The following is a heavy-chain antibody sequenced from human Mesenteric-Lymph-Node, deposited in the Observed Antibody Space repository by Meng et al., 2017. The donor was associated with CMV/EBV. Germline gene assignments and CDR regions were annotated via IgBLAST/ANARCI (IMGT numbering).Heavy chain of an antibody. D-gene: IGHD3-10*01. CDR3: GREGWFGELYPIDS. J-gene: IGHJ4*02. V-gene: IGHV3-48*03. Sequence: GESLKISCEASGFTFSNYEMDWVRQAPGKGLEWISYISNSGSITYYADSVKGRFTISRDNAKNSLYLLMNSLRAEDTGVYYCGREGWFGELYPIDSWGQGTLVTVSS. CDR1: GFTFSNYE. CDR2: ISNSGSIT.